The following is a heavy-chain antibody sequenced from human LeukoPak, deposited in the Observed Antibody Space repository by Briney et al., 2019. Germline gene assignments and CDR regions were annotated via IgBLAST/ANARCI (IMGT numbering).Heavy chain of an antibody. V-gene: IGHV4-39*02. D-gene: IGHD2-2*01. CDR3: ASPFDSGTSCYLY. CDR1: GGSISSSSYY. CDR2: INYNGNT. Sequence: PSETLSLTCTVSGGSISSSSYYWGWIRQPPGEGLEWIGSINYNGNTYYNPSLKSRVTIFLDTSKNHFSLKLSFVTAADTAMYYCASPFDSGTSCYLYWGQGTLVTVSS. J-gene: IGHJ4*02.